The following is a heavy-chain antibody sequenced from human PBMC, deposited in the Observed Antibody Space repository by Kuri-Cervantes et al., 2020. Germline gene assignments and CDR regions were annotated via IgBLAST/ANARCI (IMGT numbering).Heavy chain of an antibody. CDR3: ARDRLVSSGIYYYYGMDV. CDR1: GFTFSGYS. J-gene: IGHJ6*02. V-gene: IGHV3-21*01. CDR2: ISSSSSYI. Sequence: GESLKISCAASGFTFSGYSMNWVRRAPGKGLEWVSSISSSSSYIYYADSVKGRFTISRDNAKNSMYLQMNSLRAEDTAVYYCARDRLVSSGIYYYYGMDVWGQGTTVTVSS. D-gene: IGHD6-25*01.